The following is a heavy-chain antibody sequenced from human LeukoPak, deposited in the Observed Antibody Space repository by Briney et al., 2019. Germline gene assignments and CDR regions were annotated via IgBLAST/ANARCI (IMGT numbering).Heavy chain of an antibody. CDR1: GYTFTNYY. CDR2: ISPSGAST. J-gene: IGHJ3*02. D-gene: IGHD1-1*01. CDR3: ARHTTGYNSPRDSFNI. Sequence: GASVKVSCKASGYTFTNYYMHWVRQAPGQGLEWMGMISPSGASTSYAQKFQGRVTMTRDVSTSTVYMELSSLRSEDTAAYYCARHTTGYNSPRDSFNIWGQGTMVTVSS. V-gene: IGHV1-46*01.